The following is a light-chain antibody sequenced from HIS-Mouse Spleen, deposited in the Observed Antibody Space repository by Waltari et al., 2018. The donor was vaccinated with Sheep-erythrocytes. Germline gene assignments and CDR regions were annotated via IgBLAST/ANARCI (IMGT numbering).Light chain of an antibody. CDR1: SSHVGSYNL. CDR2: EGS. J-gene: IGLJ2*01. V-gene: IGLV2-23*03. CDR3: CSYAGSSTFHVV. Sequence: QSALTQPASVSGSPGQSITISCTGTSSHVGSYNLVSCYHQHPGKAPKLMIYEGSKRPSGVSNRFSGSKSGNTASLTISGLQAEDEADYYCCSYAGSSTFHVVFGGGTKLTVL.